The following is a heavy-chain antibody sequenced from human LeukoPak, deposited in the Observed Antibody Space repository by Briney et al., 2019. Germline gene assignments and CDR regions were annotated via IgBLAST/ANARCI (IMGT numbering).Heavy chain of an antibody. CDR1: GLTFSTYW. CDR2: INGDGSL. Sequence: GGSLRLSCAASGLTFSTYWMHWVRQAPGKGLVWVSRINGDGSLSFADSVKGRFTISRDNTKNMLYLQMNSLRAEDTAVYYCAGGASSTVHYWGQGTLVTVSS. V-gene: IGHV3-74*01. CDR3: AGGASSTVHY. D-gene: IGHD6-13*01. J-gene: IGHJ4*02.